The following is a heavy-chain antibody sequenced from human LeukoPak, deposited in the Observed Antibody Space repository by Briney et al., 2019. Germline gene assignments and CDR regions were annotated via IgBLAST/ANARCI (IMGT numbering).Heavy chain of an antibody. V-gene: IGHV3-7*01. CDR2: IKQDGSEK. CDR3: AELGITIIGGV. D-gene: IGHD3-10*02. Sequence: PGGSLRLSCVASGFTFSSRDWMTWVRQAPGKGLEWVANIKQDGSEKNYVDSVKGRFTISRDNAKNSLYLQMNSLRAEDTAVYYCAELGITIIGGVWGKGTTVTISS. J-gene: IGHJ6*04. CDR1: GFTFSSRDW.